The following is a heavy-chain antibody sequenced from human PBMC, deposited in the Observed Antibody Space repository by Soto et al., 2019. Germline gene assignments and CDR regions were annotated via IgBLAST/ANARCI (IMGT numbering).Heavy chain of an antibody. CDR3: TTGIYYDILTGYHNVAY. J-gene: IGHJ4*02. V-gene: IGHV3-15*01. Sequence: PGGSLRLSCVASGFNLSHPWMTWVRQAAGKGLEWVGRIKSKTDGGTADYAAPVKGRATISRDDSKNTVYLKMNSLKTEGTAVYYCTTGIYYDILTGYHNVAYWGQGALVTVSS. D-gene: IGHD3-9*01. CDR1: GFNLSHPW. CDR2: IKSKTDGGTA.